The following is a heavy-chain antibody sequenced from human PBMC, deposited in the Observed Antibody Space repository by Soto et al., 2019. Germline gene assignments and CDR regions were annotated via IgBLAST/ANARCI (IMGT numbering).Heavy chain of an antibody. Sequence: PGESLKISCKGSGYSFTSYWIGWVRQMPGEGLEWMGIIYPGDSDTRYSPSFQGQVTISADKSISTAYLQWSSLKASDTAMYYCARHATVTTSSLGCYYGMDVWGQGTTVTVSS. CDR3: ARHATVTTSSLGCYYGMDV. D-gene: IGHD4-17*01. CDR1: GYSFTSYW. V-gene: IGHV5-51*01. J-gene: IGHJ6*02. CDR2: IYPGDSDT.